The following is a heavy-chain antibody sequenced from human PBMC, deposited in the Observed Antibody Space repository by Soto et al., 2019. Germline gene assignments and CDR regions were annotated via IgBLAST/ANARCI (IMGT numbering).Heavy chain of an antibody. CDR2: ISDSGGST. J-gene: IGHJ6*03. V-gene: IGHV3-23*01. Sequence: EVQLLESGGGLVQPGGSLRLSCAASGFTFSSYTMSWVRQAPGKGLEWVSAISDSGGSTYYADSVKGRLTISRGNSKHTLFLQVNSLRAEDTAVYYCAKGLGDYDYMDVWGKGTTVTVSS. CDR1: GFTFSSYT. CDR3: AKGLGDYDYMDV.